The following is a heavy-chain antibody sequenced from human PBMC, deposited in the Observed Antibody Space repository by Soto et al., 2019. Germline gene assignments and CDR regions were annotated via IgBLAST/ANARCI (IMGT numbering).Heavy chain of an antibody. Sequence: GGSLRLSCAASGFTFSSYAMSWVRQAPGKGLEWVSVITDSGSSTYYADSVKGRFTISRDNSKNTLYLQMNSLRAEDTAVYYCAKDLGLTTVPYNWFDPWGQGTLVTVSS. V-gene: IGHV3-23*01. CDR2: ITDSGSST. J-gene: IGHJ5*02. CDR1: GFTFSSYA. CDR3: AKDLGLTTVPYNWFDP. D-gene: IGHD4-4*01.